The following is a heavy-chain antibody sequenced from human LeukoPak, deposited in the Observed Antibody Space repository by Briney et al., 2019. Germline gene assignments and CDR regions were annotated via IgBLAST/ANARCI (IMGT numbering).Heavy chain of an antibody. CDR2: INPNSGGT. CDR1: GYTFTGYY. D-gene: IGHD3-10*01. Sequence: ASVKVSCKASGYTFTGYYMHWVRQAPGQGLEWMGRINPNSGGTNYAQKFQGRVTMTRDTSISTAYMELSRLRSDDTAVYYCARSWFGEFPTDYWGQGTLVTASS. CDR3: ARSWFGEFPTDY. J-gene: IGHJ4*02. V-gene: IGHV1-2*06.